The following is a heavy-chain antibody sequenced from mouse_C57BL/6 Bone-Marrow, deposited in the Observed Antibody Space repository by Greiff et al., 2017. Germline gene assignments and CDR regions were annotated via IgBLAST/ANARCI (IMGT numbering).Heavy chain of an antibody. V-gene: IGHV5-12*01. CDR3: ARDGSSYVWFAY. D-gene: IGHD1-1*01. CDR1: GFTFSDYY. CDR2: ISNGGGST. Sequence: EVKLVESGGGLVQPGGSLKLSCAASGFTFSDYYMYWVRQTPEKRLEWVAYISNGGGSTYYPDTVKGRFTISRDNAKNTLYLQMSRLKSEDTAMYYCARDGSSYVWFAYWGQGTLVTVSA. J-gene: IGHJ3*01.